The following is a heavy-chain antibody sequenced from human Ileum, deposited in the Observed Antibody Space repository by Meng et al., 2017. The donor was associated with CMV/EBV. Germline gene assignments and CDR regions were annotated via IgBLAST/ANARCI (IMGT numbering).Heavy chain of an antibody. CDR1: GGSISSYY. D-gene: IGHD3-3*01. CDR3: ARANVLRFLEWLPGFDP. Sequence: SETLSLTCTVSGGSISSYYWSWIRQPPGKGLEWIGEINHSGSTNYNPSLKSRVTTSVDTSKNQFSLKLSSVTAADTAVYYCARANVLRFLEWLPGFDPWGQGTLVTVSS. CDR2: INHSGST. V-gene: IGHV4-34*01. J-gene: IGHJ5*02.